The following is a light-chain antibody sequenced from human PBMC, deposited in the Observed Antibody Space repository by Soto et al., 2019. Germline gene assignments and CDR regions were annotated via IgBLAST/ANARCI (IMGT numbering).Light chain of an antibody. J-gene: IGKJ1*01. CDR2: AAS. CDR1: QAISTW. CDR3: QQANSFPRM. Sequence: DIQMTQSPSSVSASVGDRVTITCRASQAISTWLAWYQQKPGKAPKLLIYAASNLQTGFPSRFRGSGSGTDFTLTIRSLQPEDFATYYCQQANSFPRMFGQGTKVEIQ. V-gene: IGKV1D-12*01.